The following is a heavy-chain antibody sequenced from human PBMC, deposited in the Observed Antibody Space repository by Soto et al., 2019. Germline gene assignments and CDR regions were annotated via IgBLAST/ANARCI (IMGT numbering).Heavy chain of an antibody. J-gene: IGHJ5*02. D-gene: IGHD5-18*01. CDR1: GGSISSYY. CDR2: IYYSGST. Sequence: SETLSLTCTVSGGSISSYYWSWIRQPPGKGLEWIGYIYYSGSTNYNPSLKSRVTISVDTSKNQFSLKLSSVTAADTAVYYCASTAMVTSWVDPWGQVTLVTFTS. V-gene: IGHV4-59*01. CDR3: ASTAMVTSWVDP.